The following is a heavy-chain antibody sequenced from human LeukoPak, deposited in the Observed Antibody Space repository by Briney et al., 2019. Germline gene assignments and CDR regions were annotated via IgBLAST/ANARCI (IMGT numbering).Heavy chain of an antibody. Sequence: PGGSLRLSCAASGFTFSSYSMNWARQAPGKGLEWVSSISSSSSTIYYADSVKGRFTISRDNAKNSLYLQMNSLRDEDTAVYYCARDPRRTTGTTPNAFDIWGQGTMVTVSS. CDR2: ISSSSSTI. V-gene: IGHV3-48*02. CDR1: GFTFSSYS. CDR3: ARDPRRTTGTTPNAFDI. D-gene: IGHD1-1*01. J-gene: IGHJ3*02.